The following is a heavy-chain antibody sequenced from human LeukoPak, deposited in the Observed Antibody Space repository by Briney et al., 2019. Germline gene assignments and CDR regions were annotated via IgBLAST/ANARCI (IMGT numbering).Heavy chain of an antibody. J-gene: IGHJ6*04. D-gene: IGHD1-26*01. CDR2: ISSSSSTI. Sequence: PGGSLRLSCAASGFTFSSYSMNWARQAPGKGLEWVSYISSSSSTIYYADSVKGRFTISRDNAKNSLYLQMNSLRAEDTAVYYCARELRMGGCVWGKGTTVTVSS. CDR1: GFTFSSYS. V-gene: IGHV3-48*01. CDR3: ARELRMGGCV.